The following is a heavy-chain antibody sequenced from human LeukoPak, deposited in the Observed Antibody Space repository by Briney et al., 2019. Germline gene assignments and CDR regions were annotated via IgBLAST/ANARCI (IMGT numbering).Heavy chain of an antibody. D-gene: IGHD5-24*01. J-gene: IGHJ4*02. V-gene: IGHV3-21*01. CDR3: ARDRGGYNSAFDY. Sequence: GGSLRLSCAASGFTFSSYAMSWVRQAPGKGLEWVSAISGSSSYIYYADSVKGRFTISRDNAKNSLYLQMNSLRAEDTAVYYCARDRGGYNSAFDYWGQGTLVTVSS. CDR1: GFTFSSYA. CDR2: ISGSSSYI.